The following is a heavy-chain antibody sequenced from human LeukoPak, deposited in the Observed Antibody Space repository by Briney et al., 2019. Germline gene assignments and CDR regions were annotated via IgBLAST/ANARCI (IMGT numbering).Heavy chain of an antibody. V-gene: IGHV4-39*01. CDR1: GGSISSSSAY. CDR2: IYYSKNT. J-gene: IGHJ4*02. CDR3: VSPRGFSYGYFDY. Sequence: TTSEILSLTCTVCGGSISSSSAYWGWIRQPPGKGLEWIGSIYYSKNTYYNPSLKSRVTISADTSKNQFSLTLGSVSATDTAVYYCVSPRGFSYGYFDYWGQGTLVTVSS. D-gene: IGHD5-18*01.